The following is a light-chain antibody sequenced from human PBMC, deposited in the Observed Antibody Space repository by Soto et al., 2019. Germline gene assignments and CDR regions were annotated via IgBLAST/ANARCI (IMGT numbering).Light chain of an antibody. CDR3: GTWDSSLSAYV. V-gene: IGLV1-51*02. CDR2: ENN. J-gene: IGLJ1*01. CDR1: SSNIGNNY. Sequence: SVLPQPPSVYASPGQKVTISCSGSSSNIGNNYVSWYQQLPGTAPKLLIYENNKRPSGIPDRFSGSKSGTSATLGITGLQTGDEADYYCGTWDSSLSAYVFGTGTKVTVL.